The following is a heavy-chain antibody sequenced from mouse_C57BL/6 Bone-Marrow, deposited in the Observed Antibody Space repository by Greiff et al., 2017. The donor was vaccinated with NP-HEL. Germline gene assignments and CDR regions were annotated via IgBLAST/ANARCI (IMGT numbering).Heavy chain of an antibody. D-gene: IGHD3-2*02. J-gene: IGHJ2*01. CDR1: GFNIKDDY. V-gene: IGHV14-4*01. CDR3: TLDSSGSGFDY. Sequence: EVQLQQSGAELVRPGASVKLSCTASGFNIKDDYMHWVKQRPEQGLEWIGWIDPENGDTEYASKFQGKATITADTSSNTAYLQLSSLTSEDTAVYYCTLDSSGSGFDYWGQGTTLTVSS. CDR2: IDPENGDT.